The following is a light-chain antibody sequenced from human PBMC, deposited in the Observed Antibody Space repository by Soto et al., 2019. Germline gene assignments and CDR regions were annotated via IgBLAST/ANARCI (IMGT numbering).Light chain of an antibody. CDR2: LSSDGSH. Sequence: QPVLTQSPSASASLGASVKLTCTLSSGHSSSTIAWHQQQPEKGPRYLMKLSSDGSHSKGDGIPDRFSGSSSGAERHLTISSLQSEDEADYYCQAWGTGIRVFGGGTKLTVL. CDR3: QAWGTGIRV. V-gene: IGLV4-69*01. J-gene: IGLJ2*01. CDR1: SGHSSST.